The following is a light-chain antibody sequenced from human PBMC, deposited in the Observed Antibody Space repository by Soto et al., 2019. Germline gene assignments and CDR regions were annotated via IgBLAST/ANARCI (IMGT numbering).Light chain of an antibody. CDR1: SSDVGGYNY. V-gene: IGLV2-14*01. J-gene: IGLJ1*01. CDR3: SSYTSSSALYV. Sequence: VLTQPASVSGSPGQSITISCTGTSSDVGGYNYVSWYQQHPGKAPKLLIYEVSNRPSGVSNRFSGSKSGNTASLTISGLQAEDEADYYCSSYTSSSALYVFGTGTKVTVL. CDR2: EVS.